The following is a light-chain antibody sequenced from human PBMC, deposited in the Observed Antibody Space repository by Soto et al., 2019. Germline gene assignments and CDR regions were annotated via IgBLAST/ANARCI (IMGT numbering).Light chain of an antibody. CDR3: HQYYSTPYT. J-gene: IGKJ2*01. CDR2: WAS. Sequence: DIVMTQSPESLAVSLGERATINCKSSQSVLDSSNNKNYLAWYQQKPGQPPRLLIYWASTRQSGVPGRFTGSVSGTDFTLTISILHAEDVAVYYCHQYYSTPYTFGQGTKLEIK. CDR1: QSVLDSSNNKNY. V-gene: IGKV4-1*01.